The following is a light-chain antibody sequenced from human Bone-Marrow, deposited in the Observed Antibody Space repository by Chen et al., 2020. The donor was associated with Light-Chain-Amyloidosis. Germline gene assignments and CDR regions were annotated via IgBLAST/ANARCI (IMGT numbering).Light chain of an antibody. V-gene: IGLV3-21*02. CDR2: DVS. J-gene: IGLJ3*02. CDR3: QVWDRSSDRPV. CDR1: HIGSTS. Sequence: SYVLTQSFSVSVGPGPTATISCGGNHIGSTSVHWYQQTPVQAPLLVAYDVSDRPSGITERLSGSNSGNTATLTISRVEAGDEADYYCQVWDRSSDRPVFGGGTKLTVL.